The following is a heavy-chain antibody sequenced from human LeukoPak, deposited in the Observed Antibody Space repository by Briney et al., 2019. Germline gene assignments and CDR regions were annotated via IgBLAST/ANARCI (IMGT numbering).Heavy chain of an antibody. J-gene: IGHJ5*02. CDR1: GFTFSSYA. D-gene: IGHD3-10*01. Sequence: GGSLRLSSAASGFTFSSYAMHWFRQAPGKGLDRGAVISYDGSNKYYADSVKGRFTISRDNSKNTLYLQRNSLRAEDTAVYYCARDGVLWFGEFALSNWFDPWGQGTLVTVSS. V-gene: IGHV3-30*04. CDR3: ARDGVLWFGEFALSNWFDP. CDR2: ISYDGSNK.